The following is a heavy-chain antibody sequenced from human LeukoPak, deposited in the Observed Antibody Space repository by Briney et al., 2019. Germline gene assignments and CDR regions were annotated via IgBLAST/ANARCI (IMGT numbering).Heavy chain of an antibody. CDR1: GGSISSSNW. D-gene: IGHD6-6*01. CDR3: ARGDSSSSGPYMDV. CDR2: IYHSGST. Sequence: KPSGTLSLTCAVSGGSISSSNWWSWVRQPPGKGLEWIGEIYHSGSTNYNPSLKSRVTISVDKSKNQFSLKLSSVTAADTAVYYCARGDSSSSGPYMDVWGKGTTVTVSS. V-gene: IGHV4-4*02. J-gene: IGHJ6*03.